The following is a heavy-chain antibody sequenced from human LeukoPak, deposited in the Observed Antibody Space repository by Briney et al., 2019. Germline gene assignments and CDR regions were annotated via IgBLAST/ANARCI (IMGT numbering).Heavy chain of an antibody. CDR3: ARVTYYYDSSGYYYGPSLFDY. CDR2: ISSSSSTI. V-gene: IGHV3-48*01. D-gene: IGHD3-22*01. Sequence: PGGSLRLSCAASGFTFGSYSMNWVRQAPGKGLEWVSYISSSSSTIYYADSVKGRFTISRDNAKNSLYLQMNSLRAEDTAVYYCARVTYYYDSSGYYYGPSLFDYWGQGTLVTVSS. CDR1: GFTFGSYS. J-gene: IGHJ4*02.